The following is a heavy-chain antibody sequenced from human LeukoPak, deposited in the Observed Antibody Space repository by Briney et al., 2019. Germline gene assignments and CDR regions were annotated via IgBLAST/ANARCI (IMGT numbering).Heavy chain of an antibody. D-gene: IGHD3-22*01. CDR1: GFTFDDYA. Sequence: GGSLRLSCAASGFTFDDYAMHWVRQAPGKGLMWVSRMNSDGSSTSYADSVKGRFTISRDNAKNTLYLQMNSLRAKDTAVYYCARAKNYDGSAYYYYWGQGTLVTVSS. CDR2: MNSDGSST. CDR3: ARAKNYDGSAYYYY. J-gene: IGHJ4*02. V-gene: IGHV3-74*01.